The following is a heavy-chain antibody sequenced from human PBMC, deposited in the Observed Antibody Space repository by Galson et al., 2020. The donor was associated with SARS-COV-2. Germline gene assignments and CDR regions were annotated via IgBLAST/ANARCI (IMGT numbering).Heavy chain of an antibody. CDR2: IFSNDEK. Sequence: GKALEWLAHIFSNDEKSYSTSLKSRLTISKDTSKSQVVLTMTNMDPVDTATYYCARIVYYDSSGYPAEEYWGQGTLVTVSS. CDR3: ARIVYYDSSGYPAEEY. D-gene: IGHD3-22*01. J-gene: IGHJ4*02. V-gene: IGHV2-26*01.